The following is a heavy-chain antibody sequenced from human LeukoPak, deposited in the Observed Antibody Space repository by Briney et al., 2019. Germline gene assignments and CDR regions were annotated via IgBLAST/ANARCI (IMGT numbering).Heavy chain of an antibody. Sequence: GGSLRLSCAASGFTFSSYSMNWVRQAPGKGLEWVSAISGSGGSTYYADSVKGRFTISRDNSKNTLYLQMNSLRAEDTAVYYCAKAVGRDYFDYWGQGTLVTVSS. V-gene: IGHV3-23*01. J-gene: IGHJ4*02. D-gene: IGHD3-10*01. CDR1: GFTFSSYS. CDR2: ISGSGGST. CDR3: AKAVGRDYFDY.